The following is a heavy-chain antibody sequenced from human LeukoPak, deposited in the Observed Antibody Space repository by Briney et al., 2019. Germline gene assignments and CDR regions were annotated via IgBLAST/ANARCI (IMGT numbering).Heavy chain of an antibody. J-gene: IGHJ4*02. CDR2: INTDGSST. D-gene: IGHD3-3*01. CDR1: GFTFSSYW. Sequence: GGSLRLSCAASGFTFSSYWMHWVRQAPGKGLVWVSRINTDGSSTSYADSVKGRFTISRDNAKNTLYLQMNSLRAEDTAVYYCARERRIAIFGVVIYYFDYWGQGTLVTVSS. CDR3: ARERRIAIFGVVIYYFDY. V-gene: IGHV3-74*01.